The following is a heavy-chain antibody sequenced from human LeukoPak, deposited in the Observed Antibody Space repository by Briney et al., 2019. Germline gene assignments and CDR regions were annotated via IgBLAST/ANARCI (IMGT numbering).Heavy chain of an antibody. CDR2: IYSGVDT. D-gene: IGHD3-22*01. V-gene: IGHV3-53*01. Sequence: GGSLRLSCAASGFTVSSIYISWVRQAPGKGLEWVSIIYSGVDTYYANSVKGRFTMSRDNSKNTLYLQMNSLRAEDTAVYYCARGPTYYYDISEGYFDYWGQGTLVTVSS. CDR1: GFTVSSIY. J-gene: IGHJ4*02. CDR3: ARGPTYYYDISEGYFDY.